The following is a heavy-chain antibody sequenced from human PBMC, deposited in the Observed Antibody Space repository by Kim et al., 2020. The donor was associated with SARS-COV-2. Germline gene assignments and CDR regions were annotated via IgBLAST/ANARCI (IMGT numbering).Heavy chain of an antibody. Sequence: SETLSLTCTVSGGSISSGGYYWSWIRQHPGKGLEWIGYIYYSGSTYYNPSLKSRVTISVDTSNNQFSLKLSSVTAEDTAVYYCARGIPRMVRGVIDWGQGALVTVS. CDR2: IYYSGST. J-gene: IGHJ4*02. V-gene: IGHV4-31*03. D-gene: IGHD3-10*01. CDR1: GGSISSGGYY. CDR3: ARGIPRMVRGVID.